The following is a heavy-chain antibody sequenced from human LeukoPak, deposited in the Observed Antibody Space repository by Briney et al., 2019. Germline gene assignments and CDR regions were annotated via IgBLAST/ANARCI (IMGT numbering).Heavy chain of an antibody. V-gene: IGHV4-59*08. J-gene: IGHJ6*03. CDR2: IYYSGST. CDR3: AMDTAFNYYYYMDV. D-gene: IGHD5-18*01. CDR1: GGSISSYY. Sequence: SETLSLTCTVSGGSISSYYWSWIRQPPGKGLEWIGYIYYSGSTNYNPSLKSRVTISVDTSKNQFSLKLSSVTAADTAVYYCAMDTAFNYYYYMDVWGKGTTVTISS.